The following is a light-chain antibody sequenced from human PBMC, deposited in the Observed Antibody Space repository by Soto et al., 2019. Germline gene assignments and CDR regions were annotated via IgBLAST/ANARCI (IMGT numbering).Light chain of an antibody. V-gene: IGLV2-23*02. CDR1: SSDVGSYNL. Sequence: QSVLTQPASVSGSPGQSITISCTGTSSDVGSYNLVSWYQQHPGKAPKLMIYEVSKRPSGVSNRFSGSKSGNTASLTISGLQAEDEPDYYCCSYAGSSTYVFRIGTKVXXL. J-gene: IGLJ1*01. CDR3: CSYAGSSTYV. CDR2: EVS.